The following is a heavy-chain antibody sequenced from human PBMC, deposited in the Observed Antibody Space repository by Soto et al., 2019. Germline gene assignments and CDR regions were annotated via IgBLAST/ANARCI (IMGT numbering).Heavy chain of an antibody. Sequence: SETLSLTCAVYGGSFSGYYWSWIRQPPGKGLEWIGEINHSGSTNYNPSLKSRVTISVDTSKNQFSLKLSSVTAADTAVYYCERGAYYDSSGPIFDYWGQGTLVTVSS. V-gene: IGHV4-34*01. J-gene: IGHJ4*02. D-gene: IGHD3-22*01. CDR2: INHSGST. CDR1: GGSFSGYY. CDR3: ERGAYYDSSGPIFDY.